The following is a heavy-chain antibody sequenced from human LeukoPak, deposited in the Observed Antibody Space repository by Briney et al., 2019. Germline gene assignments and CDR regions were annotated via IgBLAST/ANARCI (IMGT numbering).Heavy chain of an antibody. CDR2: ISGYNGNT. CDR1: GYTFNIYG. Sequence: GASVKVSCKASGYTFNIYGINWVRQAPGQGLEWMGWISGYNGNTKYAQKFQGRVTMTTDTSTSTACMELRSLRSDDTAVFYCARGDYGGSADYWGQGTLVTVSS. CDR3: ARGDYGGSADY. D-gene: IGHD4-23*01. V-gene: IGHV1-18*01. J-gene: IGHJ4*02.